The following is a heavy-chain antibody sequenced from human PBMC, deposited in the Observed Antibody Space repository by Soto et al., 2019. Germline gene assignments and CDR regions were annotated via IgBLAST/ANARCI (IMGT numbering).Heavy chain of an antibody. Sequence: QVQLVESGGGVVQPGRSLRLSCAASGFTFSNYGMHWVRQAPGKGLEWVAVIWYDGSKKYYADSVKGRFTISRDNSKNTLDLEMNRLRAEDTAVYYCASRQRVAATHGYFDLWGRGTLVTVSS. D-gene: IGHD2-15*01. CDR3: ASRQRVAATHGYFDL. CDR1: GFTFSNYG. J-gene: IGHJ2*01. V-gene: IGHV3-33*01. CDR2: IWYDGSKK.